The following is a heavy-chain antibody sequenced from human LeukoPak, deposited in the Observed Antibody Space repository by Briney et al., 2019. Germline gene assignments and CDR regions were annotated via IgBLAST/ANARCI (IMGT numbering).Heavy chain of an antibody. Sequence: SVKVSCKASGGTFSRYAINMVRQAPGQGLEWMGGIIPIFGTANYAQKFQGRVTITADKSTSTAYMELSSLRSEDTAVYYCARMSYCSGGSCLGFGMDVWGKGTTVTVSS. J-gene: IGHJ6*04. D-gene: IGHD2-15*01. CDR1: GGTFSRYA. CDR3: ARMSYCSGGSCLGFGMDV. V-gene: IGHV1-69*06. CDR2: IIPIFGTA.